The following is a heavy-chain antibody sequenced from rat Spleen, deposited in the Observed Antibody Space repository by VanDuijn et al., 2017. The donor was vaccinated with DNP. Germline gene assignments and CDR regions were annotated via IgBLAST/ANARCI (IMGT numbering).Heavy chain of an antibody. D-gene: IGHD5-1*01. V-gene: IGHV5S11*01. CDR3: ARVQLGYYALDA. Sequence: EVQLVESGGGLVQPGRSLKLSCAASGFTFSNYYMAWVRQAPTTGREWVASISTGGGNTHYRDSVKGRFTISRDNAKSTLFLQMDSLRSEETATYYCARVQLGYYALDAWGQGTSVTVSS. CDR1: GFTFSNYY. J-gene: IGHJ4*01. CDR2: ISTGGGNT.